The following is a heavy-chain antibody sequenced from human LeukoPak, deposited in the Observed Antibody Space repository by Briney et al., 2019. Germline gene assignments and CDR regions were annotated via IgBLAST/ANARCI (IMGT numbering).Heavy chain of an antibody. CDR3: ARSPTPLRFHGGYYYYMDV. J-gene: IGHJ6*03. CDR2: IKQDGSEK. V-gene: IGHV3-7*01. CDR1: GFTFSSYW. Sequence: GGSLRLSCAASGFTFSSYWMSWVRQAPGKGLEWVANIKQDGSEKYYVDSVKGRFTISRDNAKNSLYLQMNSLKAEDTAVYYCARSPTPLRFHGGYYYYMDVWGKGTTVTVSS. D-gene: IGHD5/OR15-5a*01.